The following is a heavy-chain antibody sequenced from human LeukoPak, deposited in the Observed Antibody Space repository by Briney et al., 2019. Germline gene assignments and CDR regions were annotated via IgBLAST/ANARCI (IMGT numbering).Heavy chain of an antibody. V-gene: IGHV3-30*04. D-gene: IGHD3-10*01. CDR1: GFTFSSYA. Sequence: SLRLSCAASGFTFSSYAMHWVRQAPGKGLEWVAVISYDGSNKYYADSVKGRFTISRDNSKNTLYLQMNSLRAEDTAVYYCARAGAFDIWGQGTMVTVSS. CDR2: ISYDGSNK. J-gene: IGHJ3*02. CDR3: ARAGAFDI.